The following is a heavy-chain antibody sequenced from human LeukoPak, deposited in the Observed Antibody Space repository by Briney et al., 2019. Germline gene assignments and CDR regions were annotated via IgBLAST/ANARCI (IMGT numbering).Heavy chain of an antibody. CDR3: ARDKFGGTDY. CDR1: GYTFSSYS. J-gene: IGHJ4*02. V-gene: IGHV3-21*01. Sequence: GGSLRLSCAASGYTFSSYSMNWVRQAPGKGLQWVSSISSSSSYIYYADSVKGRFTISRDNAKNSLYLQMNSLRAEDTAVYYCARDKFGGTDYWGQGTLVTVSS. D-gene: IGHD3-16*01. CDR2: ISSSSSYI.